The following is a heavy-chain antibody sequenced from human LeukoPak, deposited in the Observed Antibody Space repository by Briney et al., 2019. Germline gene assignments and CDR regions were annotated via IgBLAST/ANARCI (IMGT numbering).Heavy chain of an antibody. J-gene: IGHJ3*02. CDR3: AKDGRGWPDAFDI. CDR1: GFTVSSNS. D-gene: IGHD6-19*01. Sequence: GGSLRLSCTVSGFTVSSNSMSGVRQAPGKGLEWVSFIYSGVGPHYSDSVKGRFTISRDDSKNTLYLQMNSLRAEGTAVYYCAKDGRGWPDAFDIWGQGTMVTVSS. V-gene: IGHV3-53*01. CDR2: IYSGVGP.